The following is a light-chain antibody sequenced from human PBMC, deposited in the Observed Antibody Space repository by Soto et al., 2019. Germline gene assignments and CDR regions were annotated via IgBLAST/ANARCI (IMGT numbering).Light chain of an antibody. J-gene: IGLJ2*01. CDR3: SSYTTSSTVL. Sequence: QSALTQPASVSGSPGQSITISCTGTSSDIGTYNYVSWYQHHPGKAPKLMIYDVSYRPSGVSNRFSGSKSGNTASMTISGLQAEDEADSYCSSYTTSSTVLFGGGTKLTVL. CDR1: SSDIGTYNY. CDR2: DVS. V-gene: IGLV2-14*03.